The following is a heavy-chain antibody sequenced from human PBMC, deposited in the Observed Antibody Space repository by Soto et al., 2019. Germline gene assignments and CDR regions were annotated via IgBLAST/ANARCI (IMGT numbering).Heavy chain of an antibody. D-gene: IGHD1-7*01. CDR1: GFTFSSYS. CDR2: ISSSSSTI. Sequence: GGSLRLSCAASGFTFSSYSMNLVRQAPGKGLEWVSYISSSSSTIYYADSVKGRFTISRDNAKNSLYLQMNSLRAEDTAVYYCARRITGTTRAFDIWGQGTMVTVSS. CDR3: ARRITGTTRAFDI. J-gene: IGHJ3*02. V-gene: IGHV3-48*01.